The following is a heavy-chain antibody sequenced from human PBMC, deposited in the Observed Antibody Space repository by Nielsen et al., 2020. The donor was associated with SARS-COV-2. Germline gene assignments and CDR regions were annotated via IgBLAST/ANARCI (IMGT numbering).Heavy chain of an antibody. J-gene: IGHJ4*02. CDR1: GGTFSTSA. V-gene: IGHV1-69*06. CDR3: ASVGLYPDY. Sequence: SVKVSCKASGGTFSTSAISWVRQAPGQGLEWMGGIIPIFTSATYAQKFQGRVTITAEKSTSTFYMEMSSLTSEDTAMYYCASVGLYPDYWGQGTLVTVSS. D-gene: IGHD2-8*01. CDR2: IIPIFTSA.